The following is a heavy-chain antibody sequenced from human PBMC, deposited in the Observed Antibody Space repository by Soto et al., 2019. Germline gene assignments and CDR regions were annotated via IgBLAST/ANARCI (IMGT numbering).Heavy chain of an antibody. CDR1: GGTFTTYA. V-gene: IGHV1-69*12. Sequence: QVQLVQSGAEVKKPGSSVKVSCKASGGTFTTYAINGGQQAPGQGLEWMGGIIPIFGTADYAQKFQGRVTITADESTTTAYMQLSSLRSEDTAVYYCASVAAKYYYYGMDVWGQGTTVTVSS. CDR2: IIPIFGTA. D-gene: IGHD1-26*01. J-gene: IGHJ6*02. CDR3: ASVAAKYYYYGMDV.